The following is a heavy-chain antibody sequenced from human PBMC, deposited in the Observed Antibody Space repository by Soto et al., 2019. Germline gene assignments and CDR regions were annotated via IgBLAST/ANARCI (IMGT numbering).Heavy chain of an antibody. CDR1: GFTFTSSA. CDR3: AAGSSPVYYYYGMDV. V-gene: IGHV1-58*02. CDR2: IVVGSGNT. J-gene: IGHJ6*02. Sequence: ASVKVACKASGFTFTSSAMQWVRQARGQRLEWIGWIVVGSGNTNYAQKFQERVTITRDMSTSTAYMELSSLRSEDTAVYYCAAGSSPVYYYYGMDVWGQGTTVTVSS.